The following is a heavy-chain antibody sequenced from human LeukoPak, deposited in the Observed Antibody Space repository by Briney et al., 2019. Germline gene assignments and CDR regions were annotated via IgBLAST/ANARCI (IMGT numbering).Heavy chain of an antibody. Sequence: EGSLRLSCAASGFTFSSYAMHWVRQAPGKGLEWVAVISYDGSNKYYADSVKGRFTISRDNSKNTLYLQMNSLRAEDTAVYYCAREGIAARPGSDAFDIWGQGTMVTVSS. CDR2: ISYDGSNK. D-gene: IGHD6-6*01. CDR1: GFTFSSYA. CDR3: AREGIAARPGSDAFDI. V-gene: IGHV3-30-3*01. J-gene: IGHJ3*02.